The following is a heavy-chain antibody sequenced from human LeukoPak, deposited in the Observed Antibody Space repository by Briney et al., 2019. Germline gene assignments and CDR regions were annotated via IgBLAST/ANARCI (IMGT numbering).Heavy chain of an antibody. Sequence: GGSLRLSCAASGFTFSDYYMSWIRQAPGKGLEWVSYISSSSSYTNYADSVKGRFTISRDNAKNSLYLRMNSLRAEDTAVYYCARGYYDILTGYYFDYWGQGTLVTVSS. V-gene: IGHV3-11*06. D-gene: IGHD3-9*01. J-gene: IGHJ4*02. CDR3: ARGYYDILTGYYFDY. CDR1: GFTFSDYY. CDR2: ISSSSSYT.